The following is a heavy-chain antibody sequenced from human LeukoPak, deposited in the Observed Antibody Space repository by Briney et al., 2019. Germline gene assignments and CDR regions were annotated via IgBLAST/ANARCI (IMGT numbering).Heavy chain of an antibody. J-gene: IGHJ4*02. D-gene: IGHD6-25*01. V-gene: IGHV3-11*01. CDR3: TRSARPLDS. Sequence: GGSLRLSCAASGFTFTDYYMSWIRQAPGKGLEWLSHISRTGSTISYADSVKGRFTISSDNAKKSVYLQMDSLRADDTAVYYCTRSARPLDSWGQGTLVTVSS. CDR1: GFTFTDYY. CDR2: ISRTGSTI.